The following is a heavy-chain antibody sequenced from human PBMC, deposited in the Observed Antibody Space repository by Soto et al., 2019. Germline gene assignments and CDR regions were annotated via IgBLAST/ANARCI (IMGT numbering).Heavy chain of an antibody. CDR3: AKAAFFLWFGEFYDY. D-gene: IGHD3-10*01. J-gene: IGHJ4*02. CDR1: GFTFSSYA. Sequence: EVQLLESGGGLVQPGGSLRLSCAASGFTFSSYAMSWVRQSPGKGLEWVSAISGSGGSTYYEDSVKGRFTISRDNSKNTLYLQMNSLRAEDMAVYYCAKAAFFLWFGEFYDYWGQGTLVTVSS. CDR2: ISGSGGST. V-gene: IGHV3-23*01.